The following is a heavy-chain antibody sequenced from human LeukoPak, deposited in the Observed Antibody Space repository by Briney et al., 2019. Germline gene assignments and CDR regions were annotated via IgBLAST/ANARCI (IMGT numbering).Heavy chain of an antibody. V-gene: IGHV3-9*01. Sequence: GGSLRLSCAASGFTFDDYAMHWVRQAPGKGLEWVSGISWNSGSIGYADSVKGRFTISRDNAKNSLYLQMNSLRAEDTALYYCARGDSSGYRGAFDIWGQGTMVTVSS. J-gene: IGHJ3*02. CDR2: ISWNSGSI. CDR1: GFTFDDYA. D-gene: IGHD3-22*01. CDR3: ARGDSSGYRGAFDI.